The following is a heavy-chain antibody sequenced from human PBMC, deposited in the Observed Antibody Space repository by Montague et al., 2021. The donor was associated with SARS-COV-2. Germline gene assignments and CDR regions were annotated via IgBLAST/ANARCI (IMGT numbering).Heavy chain of an antibody. D-gene: IGHD6-13*01. J-gene: IGHJ4*02. CDR3: ARRYSSSWTGDQYYFDY. CDR1: GGSTSSSSYY. Sequence: SETLSLTCTVSGGSTSSSSYYWGWIRQPPGKGLEWIGSIYYSGSTYYNPSLKSRVTISVDTSKNQFSLKLSSVTAADTAVYYCARRYSSSWTGDQYYFDYWGQGTLVTVSS. V-gene: IGHV4-39*07. CDR2: IYYSGST.